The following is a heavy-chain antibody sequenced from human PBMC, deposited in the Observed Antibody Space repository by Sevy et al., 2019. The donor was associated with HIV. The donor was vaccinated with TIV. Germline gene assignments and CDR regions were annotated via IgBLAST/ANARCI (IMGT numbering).Heavy chain of an antibody. V-gene: IGHV3-48*01. D-gene: IGHD6-6*01. CDR1: GFTFSSYS. CDR3: ARDGAARSFDY. CDR2: ISSSSTI. Sequence: GGSLRLSCAASGFTFSSYSMNWVRQAPGKGLEWVSYISSSSTIYYADSVKGRFTISRDNAKNALYLQMNSLRAEDTAVYYCARDGAARSFDYWGQGTLVTVSS. J-gene: IGHJ4*02.